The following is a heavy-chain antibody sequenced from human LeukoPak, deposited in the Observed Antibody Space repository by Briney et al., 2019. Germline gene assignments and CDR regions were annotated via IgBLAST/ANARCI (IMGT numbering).Heavy chain of an antibody. V-gene: IGHV4-4*07. CDR3: ARDWGNV. D-gene: IGHD3-16*01. CDR1: GGSFSNYF. Sequence: NASETLSLTCTVSGGSFSNYFWSWIRQPAGKGLEWIGRIYSSGSTNYNPSLESRVTMSIDTSMSQLSLSLTSVTAADTAVYFCARDWGNVWGQGTTVTVPS. J-gene: IGHJ6*02. CDR2: IYSSGST.